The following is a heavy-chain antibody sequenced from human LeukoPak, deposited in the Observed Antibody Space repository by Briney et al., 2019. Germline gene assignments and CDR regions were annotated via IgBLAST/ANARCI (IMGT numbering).Heavy chain of an antibody. V-gene: IGHV3-30*03. CDR3: ARDRAWNYFDY. CDR1: GFTFTDHP. CDR2: ISNDGSRK. Sequence: PGGSLRLSCVASGFTFTDHPMNWVRQAPGKGLEWVAIISNDGSRKYYAHSVEGRFTISRDNSKNTLYLQMDSLRAEDTAVYYCARDRAWNYFDYWGQGTLVTVSS. D-gene: IGHD3-3*01. J-gene: IGHJ4*02.